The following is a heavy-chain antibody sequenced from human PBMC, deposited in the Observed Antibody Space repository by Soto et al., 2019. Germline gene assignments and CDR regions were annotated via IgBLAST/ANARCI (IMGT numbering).Heavy chain of an antibody. V-gene: IGHV3-30*18. J-gene: IGHJ4*02. D-gene: IGHD4-17*01. CDR1: GFTFSSYG. CDR2: ISYDGRNK. CDR3: AKDRGALRWSEEHYYFDY. Sequence: GGSLRLSCAASGFTFSSYGMHWVRQAPGKGLEWVAVISYDGRNKYYADAVKGRFTISRDNSKNTLYLQTDSLRIEDTAVYYCAKDRGALRWSEEHYYFDYWGQGTLVTVSS.